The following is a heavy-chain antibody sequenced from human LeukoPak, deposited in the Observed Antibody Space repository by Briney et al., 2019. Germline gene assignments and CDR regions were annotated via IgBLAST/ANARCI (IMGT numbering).Heavy chain of an antibody. J-gene: IGHJ5*02. CDR2: INHSGST. CDR3: ARRGPYSSSWYNWFDP. V-gene: IGHV4-34*01. CDR1: GVSFSGYY. Sequence: SETLSLTCAVYGVSFSGYYWSWIRQPPGKGLEWIGEINHSGSTNYNPSLKSRVTISVDTSKNQFSLKLSSVTAADTAVYYCARRGPYSSSWYNWFDPWGQGTLVTVSS. D-gene: IGHD6-13*01.